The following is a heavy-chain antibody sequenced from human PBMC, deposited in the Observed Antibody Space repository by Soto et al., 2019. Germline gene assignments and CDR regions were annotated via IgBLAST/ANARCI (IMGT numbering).Heavy chain of an antibody. CDR2: IYSSGTT. CDR3: ARGQRFSGWLDH. Sequence: PSETLSLTCTVSGGSISGYYWTWIRQPAGKGREWIGRIYSSGTTKYNNSLKSRVTMSLDTSKKQFSLRLSSVTAKDKAVYYRARGQRFSGWLDHWGPAKLVTVS. D-gene: IGHD3-3*01. J-gene: IGHJ5*02. V-gene: IGHV4-4*07. CDR1: GGSISGYY.